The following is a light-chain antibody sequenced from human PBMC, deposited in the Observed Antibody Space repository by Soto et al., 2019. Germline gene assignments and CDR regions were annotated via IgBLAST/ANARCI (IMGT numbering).Light chain of an antibody. Sequence: DIQMTQSPSTLSASVGDRVTITCRASQSISSWVAWYQQKPGKAPKRLVYKSSSLESGVPSRFSGSGSGTEFTLTISSLQTDDFATYYCQQYNIFPTIGQGINVEIK. CDR1: QSISSW. V-gene: IGKV1-5*03. CDR2: KSS. J-gene: IGKJ1*01. CDR3: QQYNIFPT.